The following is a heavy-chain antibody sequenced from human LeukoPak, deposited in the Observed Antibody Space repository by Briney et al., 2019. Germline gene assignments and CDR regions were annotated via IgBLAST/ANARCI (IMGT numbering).Heavy chain of an antibody. D-gene: IGHD3-22*01. V-gene: IGHV1-69*04. CDR1: GGTFSSYA. CDR3: ARVVDDSRSDYFDY. Sequence: GASVKVSCKASGGTFSSYAISWVRQAPGQGLEWMGRIIPILGIANYAQKFQGRVTIIADKSTSTAYMELSSLRSEDTAVYYCARVVDDSRSDYFDYWGQGTLVTVSS. J-gene: IGHJ4*02. CDR2: IIPILGIA.